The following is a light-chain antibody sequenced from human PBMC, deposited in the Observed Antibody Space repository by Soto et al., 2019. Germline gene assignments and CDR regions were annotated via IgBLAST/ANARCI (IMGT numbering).Light chain of an antibody. CDR1: QTLLFTSNNKIY. V-gene: IGKV4-1*01. CDR3: QQYYGPPRT. CDR2: WAS. Sequence: DIVMTQSPDSLAVSLGERATINCKSSQTLLFTSNNKIYLAWYQQKPGQPPKLLISWASIRESGFPDRFSGSGSGTDFTLTISSLQAEDVAVYYCQQYYGPPRTFGQGTKVEIK. J-gene: IGKJ1*01.